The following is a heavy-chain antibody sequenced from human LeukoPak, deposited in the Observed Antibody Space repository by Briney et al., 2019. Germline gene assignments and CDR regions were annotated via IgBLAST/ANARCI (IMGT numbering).Heavy chain of an antibody. Sequence: GGSLRLSCAASGFTFSSYWMMWVRQAPGKGLEWVANIKQDGSEKYYVDSVKGRFTISRDNAKNSLYLQMNSLRAEDTAVYYCARVADCSGGSCYSGVVYFDYWGQGTLVTVSS. V-gene: IGHV3-7*01. J-gene: IGHJ4*02. D-gene: IGHD2-15*01. CDR2: IKQDGSEK. CDR3: ARVADCSGGSCYSGVVYFDY. CDR1: GFTFSSYW.